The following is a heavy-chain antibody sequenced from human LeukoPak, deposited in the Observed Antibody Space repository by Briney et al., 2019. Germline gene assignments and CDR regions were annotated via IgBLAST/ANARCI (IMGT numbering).Heavy chain of an antibody. V-gene: IGHV3-21*04. D-gene: IGHD2-2*01. CDR3: ARQGVPVVPRGWFDP. CDR2: ISSSSSYI. CDR1: GFTFSSYS. Sequence: GGSLRLSCAASGFTFSSYSMNWVRQAPGKGLEWVSSISSSSSYIYYADSVKGRFTISRDNAKNSLYLQMNSLRAEDTAVYYCARQGVPVVPRGWFDPWGQGTLVTVSS. J-gene: IGHJ5*02.